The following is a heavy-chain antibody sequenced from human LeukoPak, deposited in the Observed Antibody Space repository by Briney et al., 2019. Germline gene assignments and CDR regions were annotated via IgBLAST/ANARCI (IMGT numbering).Heavy chain of an antibody. V-gene: IGHV3-15*01. CDR3: TFPACSSTSCYAVRVVSLDY. J-gene: IGHJ4*02. D-gene: IGHD2-2*01. Sequence: GGSLRLSCAASGFTFSNARMSWVRQAPGKGLEWVGRIKSKTDGGTTDYAAPVKGRFTISRDDSKNTLYLQMNSLKTEDTAVYYCTFPACSSTSCYAVRVVSLDYWGQGTLVTVSS. CDR1: GFTFSNAR. CDR2: IKSKTDGGTT.